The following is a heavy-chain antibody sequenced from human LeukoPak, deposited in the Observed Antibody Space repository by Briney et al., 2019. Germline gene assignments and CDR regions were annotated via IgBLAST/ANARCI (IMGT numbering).Heavy chain of an antibody. V-gene: IGHV1-2*02. CDR2: INPNSGGT. J-gene: IGHJ4*02. CDR1: GYTFTGYY. Sequence: ASVKVSCKASGYTFTGYYMHWVRQAPGQGLEWMGWINPNSGGTNYAQKFQGRVTMTRDTSISTAYMELSRLRSDDTAVYFCAREDYYDSGRYYDYWGQGTLVTVSS. D-gene: IGHD3-22*01. CDR3: AREDYYDSGRYYDY.